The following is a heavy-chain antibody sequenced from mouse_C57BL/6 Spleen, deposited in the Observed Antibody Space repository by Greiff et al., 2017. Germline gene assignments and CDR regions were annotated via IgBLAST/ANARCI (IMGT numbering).Heavy chain of an antibody. J-gene: IGHJ1*03. D-gene: IGHD1-1*01. CDR1: GFTFSSYG. CDR2: ISSGGSYT. V-gene: IGHV5-6*01. CDR3: ARLYGSSYDWYFDV. Sequence: EVKLVESGGDLVKPGGSLKLSCAASGFTFSSYGMSWVRQTPDKRLEWVATISSGGSYTDYPDSVKGRFTISRDNAKNTLYLQMSSLKSEDTAMYYCARLYGSSYDWYFDVWGTGTTVTVSS.